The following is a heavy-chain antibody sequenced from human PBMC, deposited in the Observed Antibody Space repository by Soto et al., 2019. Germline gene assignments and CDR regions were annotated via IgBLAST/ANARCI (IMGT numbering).Heavy chain of an antibody. J-gene: IGHJ4*01. V-gene: IGHV4-59*01. CDR2: IYYSGST. CDR1: GGSISSYY. D-gene: IGHD3-3*01. CDR3: ARAGGSNDFWSGYYPFVY. Sequence: PSETLSLTCTVSGGSISSYYWSWIRQPPGKGLEWIGYIYYSGSTNYNPSLKSRVTISVDTSKNQFSLKLSSVTAADTAVYYCARAGGSNDFWSGYYPFVYWGPGTLVTVYS.